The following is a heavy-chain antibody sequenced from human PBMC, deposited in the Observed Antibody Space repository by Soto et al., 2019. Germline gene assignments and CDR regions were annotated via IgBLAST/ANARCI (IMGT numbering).Heavy chain of an antibody. D-gene: IGHD2-15*01. CDR1: GGSISSVGYY. V-gene: IGHV4-31*03. CDR3: ASADLGYCSGCSCQVWFDP. CDR2: IYYSGST. Sequence: QVQLQESGPGLVKPSQTLSLTCTVSGGSISSVGYYWSWLRQHPGKGLEWIGYIYYSGSTYYKPSLKSRVTVSVGTSENQFSLKLSSVTAADTAVYYCASADLGYCSGCSCQVWFDPWGQGTLVTVSS. J-gene: IGHJ5*02.